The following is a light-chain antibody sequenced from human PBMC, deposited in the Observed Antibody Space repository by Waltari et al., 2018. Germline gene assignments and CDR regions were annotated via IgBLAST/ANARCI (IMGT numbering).Light chain of an antibody. J-gene: IGKJ1*01. CDR3: QQYNGWRT. CDR1: RSVGTN. Sequence: IPLTQSPATLSASPGERATLSCRASRSVGTNLAWYQQKRGQAPRLLIYGASCRATGTPDRFTGSGSGTDFTRTISSLQSEDFALYFCQQYNGWRTFGQGTTVDMK. V-gene: IGKV3-15*01. CDR2: GAS.